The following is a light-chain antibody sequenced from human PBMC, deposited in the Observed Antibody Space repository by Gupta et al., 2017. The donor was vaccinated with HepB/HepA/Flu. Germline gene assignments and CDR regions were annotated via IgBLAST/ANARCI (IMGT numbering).Light chain of an antibody. CDR1: SSNIGNDN. Sequence: QPVLTQPPSASGTPGQRVPISCSGSSSNIGNDNAYWYQQLPGTAPKLLIYNDNQRPSGVPDRFSGSKSGTTAPLAISGLRSEDEADYYCVGWDDSLSGYVFGAGTKVTVL. CDR2: NDN. J-gene: IGLJ1*01. CDR3: VGWDDSLSGYV. V-gene: IGLV1-47*02.